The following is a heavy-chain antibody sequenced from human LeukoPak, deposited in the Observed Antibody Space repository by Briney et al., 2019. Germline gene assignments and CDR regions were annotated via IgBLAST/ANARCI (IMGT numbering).Heavy chain of an antibody. D-gene: IGHD3-3*01. CDR1: GFTVSSNY. CDR2: IYSGGST. Sequence: GRSLRLSCAASGFTVSSNYMSWVRQAPGKGLEWVSVIYSGGSTYYADSVKGRFTISRDNSKNTLYLQMNSLRAEDTAVYYCARGTYYDFWSGYYHDAFDIWGQGTMVTVSS. V-gene: IGHV3-53*01. CDR3: ARGTYYDFWSGYYHDAFDI. J-gene: IGHJ3*02.